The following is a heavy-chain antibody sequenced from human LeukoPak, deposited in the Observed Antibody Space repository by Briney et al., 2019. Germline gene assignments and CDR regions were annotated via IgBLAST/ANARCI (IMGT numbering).Heavy chain of an antibody. J-gene: IGHJ3*02. Sequence: SETLSLTCTVSGGSISSYYWSWIRQPPGQGLEWIGYIYYSGSTTYNPSLKRRVTISVDTSKNQFSLKLSSVTAADTAVYYWARDIGYSYGLDAFDIWGKGTMVTVSS. V-gene: IGHV4-59*01. CDR2: IYYSGST. CDR1: GGSISSYY. CDR3: ARDIGYSYGLDAFDI. D-gene: IGHD5-18*01.